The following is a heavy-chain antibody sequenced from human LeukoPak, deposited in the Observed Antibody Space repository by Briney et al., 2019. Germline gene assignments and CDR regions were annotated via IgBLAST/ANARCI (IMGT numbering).Heavy chain of an antibody. CDR2: IFPADSDT. J-gene: IGHJ6*03. CDR3: ARLLIHGRRNYYYYMDV. CDR1: GHNFSSHW. Sequence: GESLKISCQAFGHNFSSHWIAWVRQMPGKGLEWMGIIFPADSDTRVSPSFQGQVTLSVDRSINTAYLQWRSLKASDTAMYYCARLLIHGRRNYYYYMDVWGKGTAVTVSS. V-gene: IGHV5-51*01. D-gene: IGHD2-15*01.